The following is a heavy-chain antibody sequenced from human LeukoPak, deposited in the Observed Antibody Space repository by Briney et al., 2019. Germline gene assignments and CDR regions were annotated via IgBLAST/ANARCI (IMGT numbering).Heavy chain of an antibody. CDR2: IKQDGNEK. D-gene: IGHD4-17*01. CDR3: ARGPNYGDRVDYFDY. V-gene: IGHV3-7*01. Sequence: GGSLRLSCAASGFIFRNHGMSWVRKVPGRALEWVAHIKQDGNEKHYVDSVEGRFTLSRDDSNNSMYLQMKSLRADDAAANYCARGPNYGDRVDYFDYWGQGTLVTVSS. CDR1: GFIFRNHG. J-gene: IGHJ4*02.